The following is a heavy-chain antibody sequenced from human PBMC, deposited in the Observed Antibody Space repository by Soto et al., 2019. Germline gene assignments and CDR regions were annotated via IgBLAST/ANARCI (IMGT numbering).Heavy chain of an antibody. V-gene: IGHV4-30-4*01. Sequence: SETLSLTCTVSGGSISSGEYYWTWIRQPPGKGLEWIGDITYSGSTNYSPSLKSRVTISVDTSKNQFSLKLSSVTAADTAVYYCARRPAFDWLFSLWFDPWGQGTLVTVSS. J-gene: IGHJ5*02. CDR1: GGSISSGEYY. CDR3: ARRPAFDWLFSLWFDP. CDR2: ITYSGST. D-gene: IGHD3-9*01.